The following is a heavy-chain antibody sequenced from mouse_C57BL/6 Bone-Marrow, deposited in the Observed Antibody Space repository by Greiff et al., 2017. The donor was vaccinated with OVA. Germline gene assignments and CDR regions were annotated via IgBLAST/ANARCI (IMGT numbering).Heavy chain of an antibody. D-gene: IGHD2-2*01. CDR2: SNPGSGGT. CDR1: GYAFTNYL. V-gene: IGHV1-54*01. CDR3: ARRGYGYDYYAMDY. Sequence: QVQLQQSGAELVRPGTSVKVSCKASGYAFTNYLIEWVKQRPGQGLEWIGVSNPGSGGTNYNEKFKGKATLTADKSSSTAYMQLSSLTSEDSAVYFCARRGYGYDYYAMDYWGQGTSVTVSS. J-gene: IGHJ4*01.